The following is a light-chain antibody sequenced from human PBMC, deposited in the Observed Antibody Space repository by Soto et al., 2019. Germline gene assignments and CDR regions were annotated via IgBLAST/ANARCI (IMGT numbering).Light chain of an antibody. CDR1: QSVSSY. J-gene: IGKJ2*01. CDR3: QHRSNWPPT. Sequence: EIVLTQSPATLSLSPGERATLSCRASQSVSSYLAWYQQKPGQAPRLLIYDASNRATGIPTRFGGSGSGTDFTLTISSLEPEDFAVYYCQHRSNWPPTFGQGTKLEIK. CDR2: DAS. V-gene: IGKV3-11*01.